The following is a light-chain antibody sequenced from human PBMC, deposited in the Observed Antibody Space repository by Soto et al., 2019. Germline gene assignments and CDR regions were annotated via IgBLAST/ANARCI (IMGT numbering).Light chain of an antibody. CDR1: QSLLHSTGNNH. CDR2: WGS. CDR3: MQGRQLPAT. Sequence: DIVMTQSPLSLPVTPGEPASISCRSSQSLLHSTGNNHLDWYLQKPGQPPQILIYWGSNRASGVPDRFSGSGSGTDFTLKISRVDADDVGVYYCMQGRQLPATFGQGTRLDIK. V-gene: IGKV2-28*01. J-gene: IGKJ5*01.